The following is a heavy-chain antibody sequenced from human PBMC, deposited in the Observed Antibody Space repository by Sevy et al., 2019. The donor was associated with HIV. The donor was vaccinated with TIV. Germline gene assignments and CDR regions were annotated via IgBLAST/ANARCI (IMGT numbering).Heavy chain of an antibody. CDR1: GGSFSGYY. CDR3: ARSPPVVVVPGAPSWFDP. CDR2: INESGIT. J-gene: IGHJ5*02. Sequence: SDTLSLTCAVHGGSFSGYYWNWIRQLPGKGLEWIGEINESGITYYNPSLKSRVTISVDTSKKQLSLKLNSVTAVDSAVYFCARSPPVVVVPGAPSWFDPWGQGTLVTVSS. D-gene: IGHD2-2*01. V-gene: IGHV4-34*01.